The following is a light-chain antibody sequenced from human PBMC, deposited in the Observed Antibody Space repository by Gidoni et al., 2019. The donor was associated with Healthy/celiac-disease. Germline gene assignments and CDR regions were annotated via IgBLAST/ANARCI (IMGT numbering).Light chain of an antibody. Sequence: DIKITQSPSSLSASVGDRVTITCRASQSISSYLNWYQQKPGKAPKLLIYAASSLQRGVPSRFSGSGSGTDFTLTISSLQPEDFATYYCQQSYSTPRTFGQGTKVLNQT. CDR1: QSISSY. J-gene: IGKJ1*01. CDR2: AAS. V-gene: IGKV1-39*01. CDR3: QQSYSTPRT.